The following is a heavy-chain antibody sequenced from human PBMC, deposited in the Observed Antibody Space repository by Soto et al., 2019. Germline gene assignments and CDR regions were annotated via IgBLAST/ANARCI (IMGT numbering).Heavy chain of an antibody. CDR2: ISGSGTST. Sequence: PGGSLRLSCAASGFSFSSCEMSWVRQAPGKGLEWVSYISGSGTSTQYSDSVKGRFTISRDNAKNSLHLQMNNLGAEDTAVYYCASKIVTPGYHYYDYWGQGTLVTVSS. D-gene: IGHD3-9*01. CDR3: ASKIVTPGYHYYDY. V-gene: IGHV3-48*03. J-gene: IGHJ4*02. CDR1: GFSFSSCE.